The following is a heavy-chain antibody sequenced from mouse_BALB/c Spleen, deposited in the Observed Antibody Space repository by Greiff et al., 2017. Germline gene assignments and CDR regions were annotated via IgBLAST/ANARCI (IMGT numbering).Heavy chain of an antibody. CDR1: GFTFSSFG. V-gene: IGHV5-17*02. J-gene: IGHJ3*01. CDR3: ARVRGSAWFAY. D-gene: IGHD3-1*01. Sequence: EVQRVESGGGLVQPGGSRKLSCAASGFTFSSFGMHWVRQAPEKGLEWVAYISSGSSTIYYADTVKGRFTISRDNPKNTLFLQMTSLRSEDTAMYYCARVRGSAWFAYWGQGTLVTVSA. CDR2: ISSGSSTI.